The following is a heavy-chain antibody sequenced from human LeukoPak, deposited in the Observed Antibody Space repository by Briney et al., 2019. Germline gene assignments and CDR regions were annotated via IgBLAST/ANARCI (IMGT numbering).Heavy chain of an antibody. V-gene: IGHV3-9*01. CDR1: GFTFDDYA. D-gene: IGHD6-19*01. CDR2: ISWNGGSI. J-gene: IGHJ6*02. Sequence: GGSLRLSCAASGFTFDDYAMHWVRHAPGKGLEWVSGISWNGGSIAYADSVKGRFTISRDNAKNSLYLQMNSLRAEDTALYYCAKDSEPETLPSIAVAGTWGYYGMDVWGQGTTVTVSS. CDR3: AKDSEPETLPSIAVAGTWGYYGMDV.